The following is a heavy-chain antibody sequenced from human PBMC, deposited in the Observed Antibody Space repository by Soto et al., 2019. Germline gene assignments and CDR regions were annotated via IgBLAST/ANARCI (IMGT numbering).Heavy chain of an antibody. CDR3: ATAALAGPFGMDV. J-gene: IGHJ6*02. Sequence: ASVKVSCKASGYPFTGSYMYWMRQAPGQGLEWMGRINPKSGGTNSVQKFQGRVTMTRDTSISTAYMELSRLRSDDTAVYYCATAALAGPFGMDVWRQGTTVPVS. CDR2: INPKSGGT. CDR1: GYPFTGSY. D-gene: IGHD6-19*01. V-gene: IGHV1-2*06.